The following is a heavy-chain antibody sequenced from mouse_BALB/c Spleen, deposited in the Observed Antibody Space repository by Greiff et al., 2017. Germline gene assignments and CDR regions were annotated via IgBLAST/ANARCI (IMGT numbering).Heavy chain of an antibody. J-gene: IGHJ3*01. CDR3: ARDQGLRLRSWFAY. Sequence: EVHLVESGGGLVKPEGSLKLSCAASGFTFSDYYMYWVRQTPEKRLEWVATISDGGSYTYYPDSVKGRFTISRDNAKNNLYLQMSSLKSEDTAMYYCARDQGLRLRSWFAYWGQGTLVTVSA. V-gene: IGHV5-4*02. CDR2: ISDGGSYT. CDR1: GFTFSDYY. D-gene: IGHD1-2*01.